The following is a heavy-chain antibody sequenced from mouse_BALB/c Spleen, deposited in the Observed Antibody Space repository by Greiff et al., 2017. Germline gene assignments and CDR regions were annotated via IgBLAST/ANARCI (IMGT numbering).Heavy chain of an antibody. CDR1: GYSITSGYY. V-gene: IGHV3-6*02. Sequence: EVQLVESGPGLVKPSQSLSLTCSVTGYSITSGYYWNWIRQFPGNKLEWMGYISYDGSNNYNPSLKNRISITRDTSKNQFFLKLNSVTTEDTATYYCARDLPYYYGSSFDYWGQGTTLTVSS. D-gene: IGHD1-1*01. CDR3: ARDLPYYYGSSFDY. J-gene: IGHJ2*01. CDR2: ISYDGSN.